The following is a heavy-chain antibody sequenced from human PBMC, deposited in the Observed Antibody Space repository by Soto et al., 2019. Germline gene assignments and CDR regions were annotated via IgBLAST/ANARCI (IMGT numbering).Heavy chain of an antibody. CDR1: GGSISSGCYY. V-gene: IGHV4-31*03. Sequence: PSVTLSLTCTVAGGSISSGCYYWNWIRQHPGKGLEWIGYIYYIGSTYYNPSLKSRVTISLDTSKNQFSLKLSSVTAADTAVYYCARSVFPWGQGTLVTVSS. CDR3: ARSVFP. CDR2: IYYIGST. J-gene: IGHJ5*02.